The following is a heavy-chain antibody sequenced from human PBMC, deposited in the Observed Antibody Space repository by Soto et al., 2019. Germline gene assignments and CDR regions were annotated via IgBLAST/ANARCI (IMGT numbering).Heavy chain of an antibody. CDR2: ISAHTGSA. D-gene: IGHD5-18*01. V-gene: IGHV1-18*04. CDR3: PGSPYSYGKTYHFDY. CDR1: GYTFANYG. J-gene: IGHJ4*02. Sequence: GSVKESSKTSGYTFANYGFGWVRQAPGQGLVWMGWISAHTGSANYAQEFQGRVAVTTDTSTSTASMEVRSLRSDDTAVYYCPGSPYSYGKTYHFDYWGQGTLVTVSS.